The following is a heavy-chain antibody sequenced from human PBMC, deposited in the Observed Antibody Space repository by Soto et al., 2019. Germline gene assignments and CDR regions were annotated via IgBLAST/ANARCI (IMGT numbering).Heavy chain of an antibody. V-gene: IGHV3-74*01. CDR3: ARASAYCGGDCYYYYYYGMDV. Sequence: AGSLRLSCAASGFTFSSYWMHWVRQAPGKGLVWVSRINSDGSSTSYADSVKGRFTISRDNAKNTLYLQMNSLRAEDTAVYYCARASAYCGGDCYYYYYYGMDVWGQGTTVTVSS. J-gene: IGHJ6*02. CDR2: INSDGSST. CDR1: GFTFSSYW. D-gene: IGHD2-21*02.